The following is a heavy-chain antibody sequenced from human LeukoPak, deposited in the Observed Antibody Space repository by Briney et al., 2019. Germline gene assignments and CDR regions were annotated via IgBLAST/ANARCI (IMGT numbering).Heavy chain of an antibody. CDR1: GYTFTGYY. V-gene: IGHV1-2*06. J-gene: IGHJ4*02. CDR2: INPDSGGT. CDR3: ARGPSGSDY. Sequence: EASVKVSCKVSGYTFTGYYLHWLRQAPGQGLEWMGRINPDSGGTNYAQKFQGRVTMTRDTSINTAYMDLSSLGSDDTAVYYCARGPSGSDYWGQGTLVTVSS. D-gene: IGHD3-10*01.